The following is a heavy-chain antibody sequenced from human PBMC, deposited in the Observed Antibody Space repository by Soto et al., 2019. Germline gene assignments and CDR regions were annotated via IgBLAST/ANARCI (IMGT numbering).Heavy chain of an antibody. CDR1: GFTLTTYT. CDR2: INGRGNYK. V-gene: IGHV3-21*01. Sequence: LRLSCAASGFTLTTYTMNWVRQAPGMGPEWVSSINGRGNYKYYTDSVEGRFTISRDNAQNSLYLQMNSLRAEDTAVYYCAREDGVVGATSAFDYWGQGTLVTVSS. D-gene: IGHD1-26*01. CDR3: AREDGVVGATSAFDY. J-gene: IGHJ4*02.